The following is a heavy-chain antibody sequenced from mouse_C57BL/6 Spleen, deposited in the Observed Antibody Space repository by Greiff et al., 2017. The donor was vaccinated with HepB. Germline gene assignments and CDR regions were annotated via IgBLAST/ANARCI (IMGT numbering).Heavy chain of an antibody. Sequence: DVQLQESGPGLVKPSQSLSLTCSVTGYSITSGYYWNWIRQFPGNKLEWMGYISYDGSNNYHPSLKNRISITRDTSKNQFFLKLNSVTTEDTATYYCARAARAYDYPLAYWGQGTLVTVSA. CDR1: GYSITSGYY. CDR3: ARAARAYDYPLAY. D-gene: IGHD2-4*01. J-gene: IGHJ3*01. CDR2: ISYDGSN. V-gene: IGHV3-6*01.